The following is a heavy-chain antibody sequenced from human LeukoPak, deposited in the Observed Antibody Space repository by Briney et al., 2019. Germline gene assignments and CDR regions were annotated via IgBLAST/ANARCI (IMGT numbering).Heavy chain of an antibody. Sequence: PGGSLRLSCGASGFSFSSFGMHWVRQAPGKGLQWVAVISYDGSNKYYADSVKGRFTISRDNSKNTLYLQMNSLRVEDTAVYYCAGDNSVRDEAWWFNPWGQGTLVTVSS. CDR1: GFSFSSFG. V-gene: IGHV3-30*03. CDR3: AGDNSVRDEAWWFNP. J-gene: IGHJ5*02. D-gene: IGHD5-24*01. CDR2: ISYDGSNK.